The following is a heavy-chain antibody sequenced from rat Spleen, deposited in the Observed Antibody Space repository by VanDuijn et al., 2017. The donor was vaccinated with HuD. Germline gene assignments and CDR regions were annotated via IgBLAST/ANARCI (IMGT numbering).Heavy chain of an antibody. V-gene: IGHV5-29*01. CDR3: VRHGYTRYYFDY. CDR1: GFNFSDYG. J-gene: IGHJ2*01. CDR2: ISYGDSSGHSST. D-gene: IGHD1-9*01. Sequence: EVQLVESGGGLVQPGRSLKLSCAASGFNFSDYGMAWVRQAPTKGLEWVATISYGDSSGHSSTYYRDSVKGRFTISRDNAKSTLYLQRDSLRSEDTASYYWVRHGYTRYYFDYWGQGVMVTVSS.